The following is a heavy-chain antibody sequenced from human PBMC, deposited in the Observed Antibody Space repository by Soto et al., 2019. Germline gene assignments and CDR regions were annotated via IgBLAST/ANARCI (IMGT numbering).Heavy chain of an antibody. J-gene: IGHJ5*02. CDR2: VYSSGGT. V-gene: IGHV4-4*07. Sequence: SETQSLTCTVSGGSMTSYYWTWIRQPAGKGLEWIGRVYSSGGTHYNPSLKSRVTISLDTSKNQFSLRLLSVTDADTAVYFCARGQRFSDWFDPWGQGTLVTVSS. D-gene: IGHD3-3*01. CDR3: ARGQRFSDWFDP. CDR1: GGSMTSYY.